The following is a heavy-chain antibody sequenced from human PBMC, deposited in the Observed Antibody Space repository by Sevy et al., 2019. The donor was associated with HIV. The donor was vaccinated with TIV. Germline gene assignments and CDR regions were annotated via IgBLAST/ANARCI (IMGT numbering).Heavy chain of an antibody. V-gene: IGHV3-33*01. CDR2: IWYDGSKK. J-gene: IGHJ6*02. CDR1: GFTFSNYG. CDR3: ARAEFGGNPYDYGMGV. Sequence: GGSLRLSCAASGFTFSNYGMHWVRQAPGKGLEWVAVIWYDGSKKYYVDSVKGRFIISRDNPKNTLYLQMNSLRVEDTAVYYCARAEFGGNPYDYGMGVWGQGTTVTVSS. D-gene: IGHD2-15*01.